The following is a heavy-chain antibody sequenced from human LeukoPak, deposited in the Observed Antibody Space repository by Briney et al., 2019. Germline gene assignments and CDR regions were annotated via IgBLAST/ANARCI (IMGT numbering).Heavy chain of an antibody. V-gene: IGHV4-34*01. CDR2: INHSGST. Sequence: NTSETLSLTCAAYGGSFSGYYWSWIRQPPGKGLEWIGEINHSGSTNYNPSLKSRVTISVDTSKNQFSLKLSSVTAADTAVYYCARLGIAAAPRLAYYYYCMDVWGKGTTVTISS. CDR3: ARLGIAAAPRLAYYYYCMDV. J-gene: IGHJ6*03. D-gene: IGHD6-13*01. CDR1: GGSFSGYY.